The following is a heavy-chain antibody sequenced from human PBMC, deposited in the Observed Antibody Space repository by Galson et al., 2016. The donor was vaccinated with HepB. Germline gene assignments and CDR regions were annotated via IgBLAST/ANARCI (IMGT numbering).Heavy chain of an antibody. V-gene: IGHV5-51*01. J-gene: IGHJ2*01. Sequence: QSGAEVKKPGESLKISCKGSGYSFTTYWIGWVRQMPGKGLEWMGIIYPGDSETRYSPSFQGQVTISADKSISTAYLQWSSLKASDTAMYYCARRLGYYDSSGYYWHFDLWGRGTLVTVSS. CDR2: IYPGDSET. D-gene: IGHD3-22*01. CDR3: ARRLGYYDSSGYYWHFDL. CDR1: GYSFTTYW.